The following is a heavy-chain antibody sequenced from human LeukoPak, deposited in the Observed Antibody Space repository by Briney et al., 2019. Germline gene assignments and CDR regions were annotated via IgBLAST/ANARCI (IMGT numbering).Heavy chain of an antibody. CDR3: SLYGDYEAY. CDR2: IRSKANSYAT. CDR1: GLTFSGSA. D-gene: IGHD4-17*01. V-gene: IGHV3-73*01. Sequence: GGSLRLSCAASGLTFSGSAMHWVRQASGKGLEWVGRIRSKANSYATAYAASVKGRFTISRDDSKNTAYPQMNRLKTEDTAVYYCSLYGDYEAYWGRGTLVTVSS. J-gene: IGHJ4*02.